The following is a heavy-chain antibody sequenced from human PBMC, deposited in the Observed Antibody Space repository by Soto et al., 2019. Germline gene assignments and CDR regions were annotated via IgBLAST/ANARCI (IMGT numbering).Heavy chain of an antibody. CDR3: ARTFVDGMAGFGP. V-gene: IGHV3-74*01. CDR1: GFTLSTNW. Sequence: GGSLRLSCAASGFTLSTNWMHWVRQVPGKGLVWVSRISSGGTYTNYADSVKGRFTFSRDSARNTLFLQMNYLTGEDTAVYYCARTFVDGMAGFGPWGQGTLVTVSS. J-gene: IGHJ5*02. CDR2: ISSGGTYT. D-gene: IGHD2-15*01.